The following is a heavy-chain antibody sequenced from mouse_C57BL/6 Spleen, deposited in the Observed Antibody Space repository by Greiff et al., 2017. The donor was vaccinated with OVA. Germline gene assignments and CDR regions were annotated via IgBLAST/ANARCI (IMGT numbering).Heavy chain of an antibody. J-gene: IGHJ3*01. Sequence: VQLQQSGAELVRPGASVKLSCKASGYTFTDYYINWVKQRPGPGLEWISRIYPGSGNTYYNEKFKGKATLTAEKSSSTAYMQLSSLTSEDSAVYFCARGNDYDRGFAYWGQGTLVTVSA. CDR2: IYPGSGNT. CDR1: GYTFTDYY. V-gene: IGHV1-76*01. D-gene: IGHD2-4*01. CDR3: ARGNDYDRGFAY.